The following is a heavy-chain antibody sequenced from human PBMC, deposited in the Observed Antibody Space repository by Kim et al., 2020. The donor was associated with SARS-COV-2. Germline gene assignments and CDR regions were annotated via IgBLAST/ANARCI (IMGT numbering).Heavy chain of an antibody. J-gene: IGHJ6*02. D-gene: IGHD3-16*01. CDR3: ARAGGLYYYGMDV. V-gene: IGHV3-21*01. CDR2: ISSSSSYI. CDR1: GFTFSSYS. Sequence: GGSLRHSCAASGFTFSSYSMNWVRQAPGKGLEWVSSISSSSSYIYYADSVKGRFTISRDNAKNSLYLQMNSLRAEDTAVYYCARAGGLYYYGMDVWGQGTTVTVSS.